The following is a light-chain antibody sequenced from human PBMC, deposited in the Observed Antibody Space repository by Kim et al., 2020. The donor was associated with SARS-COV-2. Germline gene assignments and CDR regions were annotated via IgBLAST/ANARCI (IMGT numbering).Light chain of an antibody. Sequence: GQKVTISCSVSSSNIGTNYVSWYQQLPGTVPKVLIYDNNKRPSGIPDRFSGSKSGTSGTLDITGLQTGDEADYYCGTWDSSLSVWLFGGGTKVTVL. V-gene: IGLV1-51*01. CDR2: DNN. CDR1: SSNIGTNY. J-gene: IGLJ3*02. CDR3: GTWDSSLSVWL.